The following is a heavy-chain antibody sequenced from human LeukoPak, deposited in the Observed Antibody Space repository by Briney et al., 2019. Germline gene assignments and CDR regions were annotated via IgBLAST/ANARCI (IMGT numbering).Heavy chain of an antibody. CDR2: ISSSSSYI. Sequence: PGGSLRLSCAASGFTFSSYSMNWVRQAPGKGLEWVSSISSSSSYIYYADSVKGRFTNSRDNAKNSLYLQMNSLRAEDTAVYYCARDAPYYDILTGYYTAAEYFQHWGQGTLVTVSS. D-gene: IGHD3-9*01. J-gene: IGHJ1*01. CDR1: GFTFSSYS. V-gene: IGHV3-21*01. CDR3: ARDAPYYDILTGYYTAAEYFQH.